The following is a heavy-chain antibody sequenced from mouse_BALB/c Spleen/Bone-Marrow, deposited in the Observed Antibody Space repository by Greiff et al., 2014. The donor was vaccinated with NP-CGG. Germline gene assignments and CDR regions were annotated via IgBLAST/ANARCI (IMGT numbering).Heavy chain of an antibody. J-gene: IGHJ4*01. V-gene: IGHV5-17*02. CDR2: ISSGSSTI. CDR3: TRSGTLGSMDY. D-gene: IGHD3-3*01. CDR1: GFTFSSSG. Sequence: EVQLVESGGGLVQPGGSRKPSCAASGFTFSSSGMHWVRQAPEKGLEWVAYISSGSSTIYYADTMKGRFTISRDNPKNTLFLQMASLRSEDTAMYYCTRSGTLGSMDYWGQGTSVTVSS.